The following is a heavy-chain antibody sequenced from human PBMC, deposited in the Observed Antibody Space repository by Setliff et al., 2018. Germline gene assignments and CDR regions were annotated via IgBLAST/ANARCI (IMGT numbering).Heavy chain of an antibody. J-gene: IGHJ4*02. CDR3: ARIAGTVAN. Sequence: GALRLSCAASGFTFSSYGMHWVRQAPGKGLEWVAFIRYVGSNKYYADSVKGRFTISRDNSKNTLYLQMNSLRAEDTAVYYCARIAGTVANWGQGTLVTVSS. D-gene: IGHD1-20*01. V-gene: IGHV3-30*02. CDR2: IRYVGSNK. CDR1: GFTFSSYG.